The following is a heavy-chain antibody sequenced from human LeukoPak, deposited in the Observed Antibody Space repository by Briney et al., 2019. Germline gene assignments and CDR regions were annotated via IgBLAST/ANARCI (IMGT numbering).Heavy chain of an antibody. J-gene: IGHJ4*02. V-gene: IGHV1-69*01. CDR2: IIPILGTA. CDR1: GGTFSSYA. CDR3: ARGIVGATSAYDY. Sequence: SVKVSCKASGGTFSSYAISWVRRAPGQGLEWMGGIIPILGTANYAQKFQGRVTITADESTSTAYMELSSLRSEDTAVYYCARGIVGATSAYDYWGQGTLVTVSS. D-gene: IGHD1-26*01.